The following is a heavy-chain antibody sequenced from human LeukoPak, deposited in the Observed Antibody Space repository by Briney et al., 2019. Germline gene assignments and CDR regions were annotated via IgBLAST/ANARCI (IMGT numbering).Heavy chain of an antibody. V-gene: IGHV3-48*03. CDR1: GVTFSSYE. CDR2: ISGSGVTM. J-gene: IGHJ4*02. D-gene: IGHD6-19*01. CDR3: AREDIRLDYFDY. Sequence: GSLTLSCAASGVTFSSYERSWVRQAPGRGLEWVSYISGSGVTMYYADSVKGRFTISRDDAKNSLYLQMNSLRAEDTAVYYCAREDIRLDYFDYWGQGTLVTVSS.